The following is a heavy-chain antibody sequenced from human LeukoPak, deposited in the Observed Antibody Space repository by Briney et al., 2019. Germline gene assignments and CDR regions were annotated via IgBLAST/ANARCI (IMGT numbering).Heavy chain of an antibody. Sequence: GGSLRLSCVASGFAFSTFPMSWVRQAPGEGLEWVSAVSGSGGHTFYLDSAKGRVTISRDNSKKTLYLQMNSLRVDDTAVYYCAKGGASVTDAPHGDVVTTTLDGFDIWGQGTMVTVSS. D-gene: IGHD4-17*01. V-gene: IGHV3-23*01. J-gene: IGHJ3*02. CDR2: VSGSGGHT. CDR1: GFAFSTFP. CDR3: AKGGASVTDAPHGDVVTTTLDGFDI.